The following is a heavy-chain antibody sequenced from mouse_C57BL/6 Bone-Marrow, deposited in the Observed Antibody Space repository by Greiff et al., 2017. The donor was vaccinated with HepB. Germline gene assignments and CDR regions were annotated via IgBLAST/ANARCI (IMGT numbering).Heavy chain of an antibody. CDR1: GYTFTSYW. D-gene: IGHD1-1*01. CDR2: IDPSDSYT. J-gene: IGHJ3*01. CDR3: ARGGNYYGSSWFAY. V-gene: IGHV1-50*01. Sequence: QVQLQQPGAELVKPGASVKLSCKASGYTFTSYWMQWVKQRPGQGLEWIGEIDPSDSYTNYNQKFKGKATLTVDTSSSTAYMQLSSLTSEDSAVYYCARGGNYYGSSWFAYWGQGTLVTVSA.